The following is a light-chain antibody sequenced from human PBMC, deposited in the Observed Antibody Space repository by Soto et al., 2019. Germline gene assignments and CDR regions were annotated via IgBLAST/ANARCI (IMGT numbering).Light chain of an antibody. CDR1: QSVSSTY. CDR3: QQYCSSPVT. V-gene: IGKV3-20*01. J-gene: IGKJ5*01. CDR2: GAS. Sequence: EIVLTQSPGTLSLSPGERATLSCRASQSVSSTYLAWYQQKPGQPPRLLIYGASSRATGIPDRFSGSGSGTDFTFTITRLESEDFAVYYCQQYCSSPVTFGQGTRLDIK.